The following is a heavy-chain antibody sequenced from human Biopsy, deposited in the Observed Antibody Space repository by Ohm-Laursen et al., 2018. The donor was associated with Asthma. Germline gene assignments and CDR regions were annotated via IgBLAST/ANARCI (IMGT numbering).Heavy chain of an antibody. J-gene: IGHJ4*02. Sequence: SQTLSLTCTVSGGSINIGDYYWSWIRQHPVTGLEWIGYIYYSGSTYYNPSLKSRVSISLDTSKNQFSLRLTSATAADTAVYFCVRHQYSSSWSTFDYWGQGALVTVSS. V-gene: IGHV4-31*03. D-gene: IGHD3-22*01. CDR1: GGSINIGDYY. CDR2: IYYSGST. CDR3: VRHQYSSSWSTFDY.